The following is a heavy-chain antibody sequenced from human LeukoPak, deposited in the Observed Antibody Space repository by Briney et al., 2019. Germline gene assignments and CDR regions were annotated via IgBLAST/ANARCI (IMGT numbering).Heavy chain of an antibody. CDR1: VGSITTTNYY. J-gene: IGHJ5*02. CDR2: MYHSGIT. V-gene: IGHV4-39*01. D-gene: IGHD6-13*01. CDR3: ARQDYSSPGGWFDP. Sequence: SETLSLTCTVSVGSITTTNYYWAWIRQPPGRGLEWIGSMYHSGITYYNPSLKSRVTMSVDTSKDQFSLKLISVTAADTAVYYCARQDYSSPGGWFDPWGHGTLVTVSS.